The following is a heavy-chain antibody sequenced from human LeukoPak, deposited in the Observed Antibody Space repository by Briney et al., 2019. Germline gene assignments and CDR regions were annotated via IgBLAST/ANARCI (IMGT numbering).Heavy chain of an antibody. CDR2: ISAYNGNT. J-gene: IGHJ4*02. D-gene: IGHD2-15*01. V-gene: IGHV1-18*01. Sequence: ASVKVSCKASGYTFTSYGISWVRQAPGQGLEWMGWISAYNGNTNYARKLQGRVTMTTDTSTSTAYMELRSLRSDDTAVYYCARDEVVAATSPFGYWGQGTLVTVSS. CDR3: ARDEVVAATSPFGY. CDR1: GYTFTSYG.